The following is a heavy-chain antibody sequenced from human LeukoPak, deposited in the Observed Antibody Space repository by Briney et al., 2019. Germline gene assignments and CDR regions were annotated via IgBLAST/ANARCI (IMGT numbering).Heavy chain of an antibody. CDR1: GGSISSSYY. Sequence: SETLSLTCTVSGGSISSSYYWGWIRQPPGKGLEWIGSIYYSGSTYYNPSLKSRVTISVDTSKNQFSLKLSSATAADTAVYYCARTPRPSITIFGVVITDNWFDPWGQGTLVTVSS. CDR3: ARTPRPSITIFGVVITDNWFDP. J-gene: IGHJ5*02. D-gene: IGHD3-3*01. CDR2: IYYSGST. V-gene: IGHV4-39*01.